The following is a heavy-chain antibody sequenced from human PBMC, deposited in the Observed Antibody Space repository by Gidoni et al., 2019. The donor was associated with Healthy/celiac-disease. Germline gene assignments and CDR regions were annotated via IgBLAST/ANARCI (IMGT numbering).Heavy chain of an antibody. Sequence: SISSSSSYIYYADSVKGRFTISRDNAKNSLYLQMNSLRAEDTAVYYCARHDDSSGYYYSYYYGMDVWGQGTTVTVSS. J-gene: IGHJ6*02. D-gene: IGHD3-22*01. CDR2: ISSSSSYI. V-gene: IGHV3-21*01. CDR3: ARHDDSSGYYYSYYYGMDV.